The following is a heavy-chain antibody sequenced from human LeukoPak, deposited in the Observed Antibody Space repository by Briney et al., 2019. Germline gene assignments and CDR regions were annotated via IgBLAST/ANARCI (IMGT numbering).Heavy chain of an antibody. CDR3: ARLHGDY. CDR2: IFTSGST. V-gene: IGHV4-4*07. CDR1: GGSISSYY. Sequence: SETLSLTCTVSGGSISSYYWTWILQPAGKGLEWIGRIFTSGSTNYNSSLKSRVTMSVDTSRNQFSLRLSSVTAADTAVYYCARLHGDYWGQGILVTVSS. J-gene: IGHJ4*02.